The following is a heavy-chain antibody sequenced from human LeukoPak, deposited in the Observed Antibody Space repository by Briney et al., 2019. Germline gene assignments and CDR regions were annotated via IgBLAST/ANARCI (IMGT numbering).Heavy chain of an antibody. J-gene: IGHJ4*02. V-gene: IGHV4-34*01. D-gene: IGHD3-22*01. CDR1: GGSFSGYY. CDR2: VNHSGST. CDR3: ARVRYYYDSSGYPTYYFDY. Sequence: SETLSLTCAVYGGSFSGYYWSWIRQPPGKGLEWIGEVNHSGSTNYNPSLKSRVTISVDTSKNQFSLKLSSVTAADTAVYYCARVRYYYDSSGYPTYYFDYWGQGTLVTVSS.